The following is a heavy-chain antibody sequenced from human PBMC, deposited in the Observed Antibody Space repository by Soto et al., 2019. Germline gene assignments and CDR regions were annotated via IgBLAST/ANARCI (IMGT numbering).Heavy chain of an antibody. D-gene: IGHD4-17*01. CDR3: ARRRASDYGGNHHPYYFNR. Sequence: SETLSLTCTVSGASIITNNYFWVCIRKAPRPGLELIGSICYSGRTYDNPSLHSRVTISIDACKNQFCLKLTCVTAADTSIYYCARRRASDYGGNHHPYYFNRWGQGALVTV. CDR2: ICYSGRT. V-gene: IGHV4-39*01. CDR1: GASIITNNYF. J-gene: IGHJ4*02.